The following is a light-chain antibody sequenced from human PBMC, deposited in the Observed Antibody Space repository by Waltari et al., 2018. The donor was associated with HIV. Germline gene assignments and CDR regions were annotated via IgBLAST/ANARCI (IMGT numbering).Light chain of an antibody. CDR2: DGS. CDR1: SSDVGGYNY. CDR3: CSYAGSYPLA. J-gene: IGLJ1*01. V-gene: IGLV2-11*02. Sequence: QSALTQPRSVSGSPGQSVTISCTGTSSDVGGYNYVSWYQQHPGKAPKLMIYDGSKRPAGVPDRFSGSKSGTTASLTISELQAEDEADYYCCSYAGSYPLAFGTGTKVTVL.